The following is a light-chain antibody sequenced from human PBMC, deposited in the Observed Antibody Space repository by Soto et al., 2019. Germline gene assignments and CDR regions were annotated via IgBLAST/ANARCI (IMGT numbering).Light chain of an antibody. V-gene: IGKV3-20*01. J-gene: IGKJ1*01. CDR1: QSVSRSD. CDR3: QQYKNWPTWT. Sequence: EIVLTQSPGTVSLSPGERATLSCRASQSVSRSDLAWYQHKPGQSHRLLIYGTSSRATGIPDRFSGSGSGTGFTPTISSLQSEDFAVYFCQQYKNWPTWTFGQGTKVDIK. CDR2: GTS.